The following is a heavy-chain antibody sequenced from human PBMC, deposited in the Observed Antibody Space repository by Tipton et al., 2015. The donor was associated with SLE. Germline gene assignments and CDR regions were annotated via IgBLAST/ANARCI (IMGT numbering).Heavy chain of an antibody. Sequence: SLRLSCTASGFSFSDNAMTWVRQAPGKGLEWVSGISSSGGNTYYADFVKGRFTISRDNAKNSLYLQMNSLRAEDTAVYYCARQGYDSSGYYFDYWGQGTLVTVSS. D-gene: IGHD3-22*01. CDR3: ARQGYDSSGYYFDY. CDR2: ISSSGGNT. V-gene: IGHV3-23*01. CDR1: GFSFSDNA. J-gene: IGHJ4*02.